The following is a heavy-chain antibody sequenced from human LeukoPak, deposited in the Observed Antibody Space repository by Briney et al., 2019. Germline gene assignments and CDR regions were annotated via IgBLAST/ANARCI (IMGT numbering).Heavy chain of an antibody. CDR3: ARDYYDSSGYFPRGYFQH. J-gene: IGHJ1*01. V-gene: IGHV3-48*01. D-gene: IGHD3-22*01. Sequence: GESLRLSCAASGFTFSNYGMHWVRQAPGKGLEWVSYISSSSSTIYYADSVKGRFTISRDNAKNSLYLQMNSLRAEDTAVYYCARDYYDSSGYFPRGYFQHWGQGTLVTVSS. CDR2: ISSSSSTI. CDR1: GFTFSNYG.